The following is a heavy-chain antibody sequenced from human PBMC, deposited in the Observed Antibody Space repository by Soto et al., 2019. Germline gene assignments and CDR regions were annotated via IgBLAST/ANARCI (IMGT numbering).Heavy chain of an antibody. V-gene: IGHV1-69*01. CDR3: ARHRRDGIVGATGQQH. Sequence: QVQLVQSGAEVKKPGSSVKVSCKASGGTFSSYAISWVRQAPGQGLEWMGGIIPIFGTANYAQKFQGTVTIPADESTSTAYMAPSSLSSADTAVYYCARHRRDGIVGATGQQHWGQGTLVTASS. D-gene: IGHD1-26*01. J-gene: IGHJ1*01. CDR1: GGTFSSYA. CDR2: IIPIFGTA.